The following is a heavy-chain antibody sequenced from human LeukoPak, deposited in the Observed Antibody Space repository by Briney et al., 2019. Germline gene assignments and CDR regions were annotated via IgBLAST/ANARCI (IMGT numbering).Heavy chain of an antibody. CDR3: ARGVVYPAWSGPHWSDY. CDR2: IKQDASQE. V-gene: IGHV3-7*01. J-gene: IGHJ4*02. D-gene: IGHD3-3*01. Sequence: GGSLRLSCAASGFTFTSYSMNWVRQAPGKGPEWVAHIKQDASQEYHVDSVKGRFTISRDNAKNSPYLQMNSLRAEDTAVYYCARGVVYPAWSGPHWSDYWGQGALVTVSS. CDR1: GFTFTSYS.